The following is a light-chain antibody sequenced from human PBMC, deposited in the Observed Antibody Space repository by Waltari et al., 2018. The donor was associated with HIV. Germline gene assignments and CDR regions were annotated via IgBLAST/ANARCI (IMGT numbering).Light chain of an antibody. V-gene: IGLV2-11*01. CDR3: CSYAGSYTFV. CDR1: SRDVGGYHY. CDR2: DVT. Sequence: QSALTQPRSVSGSPGPPVTISCTGTSRDVGGYHYVSWYQQHPGKAPKLMIYDVTKRPSGVPDRFSGSKSGNTASLTISGLQAEDEADYYCCSYAGSYTFVFGGGTKVTVL. J-gene: IGLJ2*01.